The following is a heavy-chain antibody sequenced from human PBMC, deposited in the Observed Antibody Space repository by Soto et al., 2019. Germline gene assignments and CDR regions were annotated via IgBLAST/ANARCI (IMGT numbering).Heavy chain of an antibody. V-gene: IGHV1-18*01. CDR3: ARDMPTVINGGDY. J-gene: IGHJ4*02. D-gene: IGHD4-17*01. CDR2: ISTYNGDT. CDR1: GYTFTRSG. Sequence: ASVKVSCKASGYTFTRSGISWVRQAPGQGLEWMGWISTYNGDTNYAQTFQGRVTMTTDTSTSTVHMEVRSLRSDDTAVYYCARDMPTVINGGDYWGQGTLVTVSS.